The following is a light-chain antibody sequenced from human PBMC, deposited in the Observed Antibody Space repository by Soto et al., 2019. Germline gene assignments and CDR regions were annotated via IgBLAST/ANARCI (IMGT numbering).Light chain of an antibody. Sequence: IVFPQSPGTLSVSPGERATLSCRASQSVGNYLIWYQQKPGQAPRLLIYGASSRATGIPDRFSGSGSGTDFTLTISRLEPEDFAVYYCQHYGSSPRFGQGTKVDIK. V-gene: IGKV3-20*01. J-gene: IGKJ1*01. CDR2: GAS. CDR3: QHYGSSPR. CDR1: QSVGNY.